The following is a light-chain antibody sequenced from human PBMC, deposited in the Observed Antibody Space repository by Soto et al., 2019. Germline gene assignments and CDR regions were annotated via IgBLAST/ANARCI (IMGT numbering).Light chain of an antibody. Sequence: QSVLTQPASVSGSPGQSITISCTGTSSDVGGYNYVSWYQQHPDKAPKLMIYEVNNRPSGVSNRFSGSKSGHTASLTISGLQSEDEADYFCTSYTSDSTLDVFGTGTKLTVL. CDR2: EVN. V-gene: IGLV2-14*01. CDR3: TSYTSDSTLDV. CDR1: SSDVGGYNY. J-gene: IGLJ1*01.